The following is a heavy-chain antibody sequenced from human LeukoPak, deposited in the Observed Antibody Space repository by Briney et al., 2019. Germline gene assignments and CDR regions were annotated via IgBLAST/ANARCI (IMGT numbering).Heavy chain of an antibody. J-gene: IGHJ4*02. CDR2: INAGNGNT. CDR1: GYTFTRYS. V-gene: IGHV1-3*01. CDR3: ARVLQGSFDY. Sequence: GASVKVSCDSSGYTFTRYSMHWVRDAPGQRLEWVGWINAGNGNTKYSQKFSGRVTITRDTSASTPYMEVSSLRSEDTAVYYCARVLQGSFDYWGQGTLVTVSS.